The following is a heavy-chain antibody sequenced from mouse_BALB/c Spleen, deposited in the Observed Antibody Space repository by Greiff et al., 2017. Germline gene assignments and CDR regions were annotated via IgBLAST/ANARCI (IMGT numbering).Heavy chain of an antibody. D-gene: IGHD2-12*01. CDR2: ISYDGSN. CDR1: GYSITSGYY. Sequence: EVKVEESGPGLVKPSQSLSLTCSVTGYSITSGYYWNWIRQFPGNKLEWMGYISYDGSNNYNPSLKNRISITRDTSKNQFFLKLNSVTTEDTATYYCADDVGAWFAYWGQGTLVTVSA. CDR3: ADDVGAWFAY. J-gene: IGHJ3*01. V-gene: IGHV3-6*02.